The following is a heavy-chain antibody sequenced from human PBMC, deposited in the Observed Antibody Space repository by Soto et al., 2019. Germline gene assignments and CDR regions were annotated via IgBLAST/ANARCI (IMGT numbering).Heavy chain of an antibody. V-gene: IGHV3-21*01. J-gene: IGHJ6*02. Sequence: PGGSLRLSCVGSGFTFSTYSINWVRQAPGKGLEWVSSVSSRSDIYYADSVKGRFTISRDNAKNSVSLQMNSLRAEDTAVYYCAREYTAWPLAYGLDVWGQGTTVTVSS. CDR2: VSSRSDI. CDR1: GFTFSTYS. CDR3: AREYTAWPLAYGLDV. D-gene: IGHD2-2*02.